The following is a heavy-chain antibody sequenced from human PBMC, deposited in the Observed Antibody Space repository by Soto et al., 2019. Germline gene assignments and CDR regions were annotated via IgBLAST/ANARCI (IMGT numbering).Heavy chain of an antibody. Sequence: QVQLVQSGAEVKKPGASVKVSCKASGYTFTSYGISWVRQAPGQGLEWMGWISAYNGNTNYAQKLQGRVTMTTDTSKSTAYMELRSLRSDDTAVYYCATNLYDFVWGSYRYAAFDIWGQGTMVTVSS. D-gene: IGHD3-16*02. CDR2: ISAYNGNT. J-gene: IGHJ3*02. V-gene: IGHV1-18*01. CDR3: ATNLYDFVWGSYRYAAFDI. CDR1: GYTFTSYG.